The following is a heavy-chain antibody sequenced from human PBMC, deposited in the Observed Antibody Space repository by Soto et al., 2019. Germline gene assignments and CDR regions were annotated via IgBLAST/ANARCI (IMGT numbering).Heavy chain of an antibody. Sequence: GSLRLSCAASGFSVSIYMSWVRQAPGKGLEWVSTLSDRGTSHYADSVTGRFSVSRDNSKNTLYLQMNGLRVDDTAIYYCAGDYASGDYDFRGQGTQVTVSA. CDR1: GFSVSIY. CDR3: AGDYASGDYDF. CDR2: LSDRGTS. J-gene: IGHJ4*02. D-gene: IGHD5-12*01. V-gene: IGHV3-53*01.